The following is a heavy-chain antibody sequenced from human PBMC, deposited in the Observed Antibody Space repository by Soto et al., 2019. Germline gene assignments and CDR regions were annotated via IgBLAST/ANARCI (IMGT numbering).Heavy chain of an antibody. Sequence: EVQLVESGGGLVKPGGSLRLSCAASGFTFSSYSMNWVRQAPGKGLEWVSSISSSSSYIYYADSVKGRFTISRDNAKNSLYLQMNSLRAEDTAVYYCARKGRYYYGSGSSPDDYWSQGTLVTVSS. CDR3: ARKGRYYYGSGSSPDDY. V-gene: IGHV3-21*01. CDR2: ISSSSSYI. J-gene: IGHJ4*02. D-gene: IGHD3-10*01. CDR1: GFTFSSYS.